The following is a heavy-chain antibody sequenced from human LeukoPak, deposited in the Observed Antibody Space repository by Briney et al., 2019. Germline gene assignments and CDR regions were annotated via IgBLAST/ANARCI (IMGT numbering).Heavy chain of an antibody. J-gene: IGHJ4*02. D-gene: IGHD4-17*01. V-gene: IGHV4-59*08. CDR1: GGSISSYY. CDR2: IYYSGST. Sequence: SSETLSLTCTVSGGSISSYYRSWIRQPPGKGLEWIGYIYYSGSTNYNPSLKSRVTISIDTSKNQFSLKLSSVTAADTAVYYCARGTTVTTPDYWGQGTLVTVSS. CDR3: ARGTTVTTPDY.